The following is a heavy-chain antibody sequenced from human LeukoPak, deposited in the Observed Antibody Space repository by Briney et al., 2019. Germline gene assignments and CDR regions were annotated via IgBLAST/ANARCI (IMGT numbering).Heavy chain of an antibody. CDR3: ARTITIFGALGYFDY. D-gene: IGHD3-3*01. V-gene: IGHV4-31*03. CDR2: IYYTGST. Sequence: SQTLSLTCTVSGASISSGGYSWSWVRQHPGKGLEWLGCIYYTGSTYYNPSLERRVTISVATSKSQFSLKVSSVTAADTAVYFCARTITIFGALGYFDYWGQGTLVTVSS. CDR1: GASISSGGYS. J-gene: IGHJ4*02.